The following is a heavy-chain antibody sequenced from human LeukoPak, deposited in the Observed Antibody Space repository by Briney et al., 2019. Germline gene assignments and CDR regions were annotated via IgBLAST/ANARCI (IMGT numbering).Heavy chain of an antibody. D-gene: IGHD3-16*01. CDR2: ISSSSSYI. J-gene: IGHJ5*02. CDR3: ARDPTSAGWFDP. Sequence: GGSLRLSCAASGFTFSSYSMNWVRQAPGKGLEWASSISSSSSYIYYADSVKGRFTISRDNAKNSLYLQMNSLRAEDTAVYYCARDPTSAGWFDPWGQGTLVTVSS. V-gene: IGHV3-21*01. CDR1: GFTFSSYS.